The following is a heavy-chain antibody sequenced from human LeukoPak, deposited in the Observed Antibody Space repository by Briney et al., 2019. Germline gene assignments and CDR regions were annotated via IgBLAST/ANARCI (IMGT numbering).Heavy chain of an antibody. CDR3: ARAIAVAGRRYYFDY. Sequence: ASVKVSCKASGYTFTSYGISWVRQAPGQGLEWMGWISAYNGNTNYAQKLQGRVTMTTDTSTSTAYMELRSLRSEDTAVYYCARAIAVAGRRYYFDYWGQGTLVTVSS. J-gene: IGHJ4*02. CDR2: ISAYNGNT. D-gene: IGHD6-19*01. CDR1: GYTFTSYG. V-gene: IGHV1-18*01.